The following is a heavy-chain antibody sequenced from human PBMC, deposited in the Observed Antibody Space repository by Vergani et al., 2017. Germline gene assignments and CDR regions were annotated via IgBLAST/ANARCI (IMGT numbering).Heavy chain of an antibody. D-gene: IGHD6-19*01. J-gene: IGHJ6*02. V-gene: IGHV4-59*11. CDR2: IYSTGST. CDR3: ARAVAGTFGGYGMDV. CDR1: FDSIRNLY. Sequence: QVQLQESGPGLVKSSETLSLTCSVSFDSIRNLYCNWIRQHPGKGLEWIGYIYSTGSTHHNPSLKSRVTISVDKSKNQFSLKLSSVTAADTAVYYCARAVAGTFGGYGMDVWGQGTTVTVSS.